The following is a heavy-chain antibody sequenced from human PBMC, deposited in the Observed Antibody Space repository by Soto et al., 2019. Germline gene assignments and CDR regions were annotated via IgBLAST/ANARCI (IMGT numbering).Heavy chain of an antibody. CDR2: ISYDGSNK. D-gene: IGHD2-15*01. Sequence: GGSLRLSCAASGFTFSSYGMHWVRQAPGKGLEWVAVISYDGSNKYYADSVKGRFTISRDNSKNTLYLQMNSLRAEDTAVYYCARDGTELCSGGSCYYYYYYMDVWGKGTTVTVSS. CDR3: ARDGTELCSGGSCYYYYYYMDV. CDR1: GFTFSSYG. V-gene: IGHV3-30*03. J-gene: IGHJ6*03.